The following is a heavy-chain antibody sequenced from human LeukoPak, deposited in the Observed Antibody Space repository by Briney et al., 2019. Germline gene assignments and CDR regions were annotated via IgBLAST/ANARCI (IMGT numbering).Heavy chain of an antibody. CDR2: INDGNGNT. CDR1: GYTFTSYA. D-gene: IGHD3-22*01. CDR3: ARDSEGGYYDSSGYPDY. V-gene: IGHV1-3*01. Sequence: ASVKVSCKASGYTFTSYAMHWVRQVPGQRLEWMGWINDGNGNTKYSQKFQGRVTITGDTSASTAYMELSSLRSEDTAVYYCARDSEGGYYDSSGYPDYWGQGTLVTVSS. J-gene: IGHJ4*02.